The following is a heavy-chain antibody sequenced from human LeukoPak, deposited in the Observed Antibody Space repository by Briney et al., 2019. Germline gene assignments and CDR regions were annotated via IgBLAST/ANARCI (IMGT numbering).Heavy chain of an antibody. Sequence: SQTLSHTCTVSGGSIRSGDYYWRWSRKPRGKGLEGIVYIYYSGRTYYNPSTKSRITISVNTSKNQFSLKLSSVTAADTAVYYCARDLGYMDVWGKGTTVTVSS. CDR2: IYYSGRT. D-gene: IGHD7-27*01. CDR1: GGSIRSGDYY. CDR3: ARDLGYMDV. V-gene: IGHV4-30-4*08. J-gene: IGHJ6*03.